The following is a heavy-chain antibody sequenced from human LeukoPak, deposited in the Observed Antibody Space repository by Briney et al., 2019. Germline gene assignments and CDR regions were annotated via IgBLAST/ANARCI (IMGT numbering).Heavy chain of an antibody. D-gene: IGHD2-2*01. J-gene: IGHJ4*02. Sequence: ASVKVSCKASGYTFTSYGISWVRQAPGQGLEWMGWISAYNGNTNYAQKLQGRVTMTTDTSTSTAYMELSSLRSDDTAVYYCARVGYCSSTSCYPDYWGQGTLVTVSS. CDR2: ISAYNGNT. CDR3: ARVGYCSSTSCYPDY. CDR1: GYTFTSYG. V-gene: IGHV1-18*01.